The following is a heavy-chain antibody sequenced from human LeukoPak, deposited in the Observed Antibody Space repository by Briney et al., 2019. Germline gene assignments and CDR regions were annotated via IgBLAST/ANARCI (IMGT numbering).Heavy chain of an antibody. V-gene: IGHV1-3*01. D-gene: IGHD6-19*01. Sequence: ASVKVSCKASGYTFTSYAMHWVRQAPGQRLEWMGWINAGNGDTKYSQKFQGRVTITRATSESKAYMEVSSLRSEDTAVYYCARARVFSSAWYGAFDIWGQGTMVTVSS. CDR3: ARARVFSSAWYGAFDI. CDR2: INAGNGDT. CDR1: GYTFTSYA. J-gene: IGHJ3*02.